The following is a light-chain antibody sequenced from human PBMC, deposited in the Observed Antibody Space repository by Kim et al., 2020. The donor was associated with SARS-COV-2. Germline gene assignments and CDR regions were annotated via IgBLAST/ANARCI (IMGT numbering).Light chain of an antibody. CDR1: CSNVGSIT. Sequence: GQRCTTTCSGGCSNVGSITVNWYQQRPRTAPKLRIYSNNQRPSGVPDRFSGAKSGTSASLAISGLQSEDEADYYCAAWDDILNGRVFGGGTQLTVL. V-gene: IGLV1-44*01. CDR2: SNN. CDR3: AAWDDILNGRV. J-gene: IGLJ3*02.